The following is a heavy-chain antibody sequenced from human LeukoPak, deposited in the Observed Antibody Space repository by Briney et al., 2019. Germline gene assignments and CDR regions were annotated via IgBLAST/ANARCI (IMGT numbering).Heavy chain of an antibody. J-gene: IGHJ4*02. V-gene: IGHV3-23*01. CDR1: GFTFSSYA. D-gene: IGHD2-15*01. CDR3: AKDPHSPYCSGGSCYSDY. Sequence: GGALRLSCAASGFTFSSYAMSWVRQAPGKGLEWVSAISGSGGSTYYADSVKGRFTISRDNSKNTLYLQMNSLRAEDTAVYYCAKDPHSPYCSGGSCYSDYWGQGTLVTVSS. CDR2: ISGSGGST.